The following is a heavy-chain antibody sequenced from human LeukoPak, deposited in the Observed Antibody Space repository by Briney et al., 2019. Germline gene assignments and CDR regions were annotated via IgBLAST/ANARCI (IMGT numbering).Heavy chain of an antibody. CDR2: INHSGST. J-gene: IGHJ5*02. V-gene: IGHV4-34*01. CDR1: GGSFSGYY. D-gene: IGHD2-2*01. Sequence: SETLSLTCAVYGGSFSGYYWSWIRQPPGKGLEWIGEINHSGSTNYNPSLKSRVTISVDTSKNQFSLKLSPVTAADTAVYYCARLVYQLLTNWFDPWGQGTLVTVSS. CDR3: ARLVYQLLTNWFDP.